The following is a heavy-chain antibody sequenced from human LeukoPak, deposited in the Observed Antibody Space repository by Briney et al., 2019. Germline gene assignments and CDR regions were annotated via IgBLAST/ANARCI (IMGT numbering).Heavy chain of an antibody. J-gene: IGHJ3*02. CDR3: ARHSGSFGGAYDI. CDR2: IYYSGST. V-gene: IGHV4-59*08. D-gene: IGHD1-26*01. Sequence: PSDTLSLTFTVSGGSISSYYWSWIRQPPGEGLEWVGYIYYSGSTSYNPSLKSRVSISIDTSKNQFSLRVTSVTAADTAVYYCARHSGSFGGAYDIWGQGTMVTVSS. CDR1: GGSISSYY.